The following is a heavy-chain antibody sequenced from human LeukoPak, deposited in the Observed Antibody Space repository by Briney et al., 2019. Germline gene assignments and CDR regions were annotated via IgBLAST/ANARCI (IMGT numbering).Heavy chain of an antibody. V-gene: IGHV1-2*06. D-gene: IGHD5-18*01. CDR1: GYTFTSYG. CDR2: INPNSGGT. Sequence: ASVTVSFKASGYTFTSYGISWVRQAPGQGLEWMGRINPNSGGTNYAQKFQGRVTMTRDTSISTAYMELSRLRSDDTAVYYCASYGDPDTATVGYMDVWGKGTTVTVSS. J-gene: IGHJ6*03. CDR3: ASYGDPDTATVGYMDV.